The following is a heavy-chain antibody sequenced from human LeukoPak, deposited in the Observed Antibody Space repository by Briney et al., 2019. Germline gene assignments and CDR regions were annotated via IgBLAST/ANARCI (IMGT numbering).Heavy chain of an antibody. CDR1: ARSLSGYY. D-gene: IGHD3-22*01. V-gene: IGHV4-34*01. CDR3: ARDVNYYDSSGYPLP. J-gene: IGHJ5*02. CDR2: INHSGSN. Sequence: PSETLSLTCAVYARSLSGYYWSWIRQPPGNGLEWHGEINHSGSNNYNPSLKSRVTISVDTSKNQFSLKLSFVTAADTAVYYCARDVNYYDSSGYPLPWGQGTLVSVSS.